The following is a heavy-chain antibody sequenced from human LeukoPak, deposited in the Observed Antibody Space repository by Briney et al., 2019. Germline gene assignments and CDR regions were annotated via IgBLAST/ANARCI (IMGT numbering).Heavy chain of an antibody. Sequence: PSETLSLTCTVSGGSISSGGYYWSWIRQPPGKGLEWIGYIYHSGSTYYNPSLKSRVTISVDRSKNQFSLKLSSVTAADTAVYYCARVDSPGAFDIWGQGTMVTVSS. CDR1: GGSISSGGYY. J-gene: IGHJ3*02. V-gene: IGHV4-30-2*01. CDR3: ARVDSPGAFDI. CDR2: IYHSGST. D-gene: IGHD2-21*01.